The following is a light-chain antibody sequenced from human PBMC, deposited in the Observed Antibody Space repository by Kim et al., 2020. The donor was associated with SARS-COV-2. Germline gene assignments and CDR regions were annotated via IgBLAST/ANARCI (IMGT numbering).Light chain of an antibody. V-gene: IGLV2-23*02. CDR3: CSYAGSSTSVV. Sequence: QSITISCTGTRSDVGSYNLVSWYQQNPGKAPKLLIYEVSKRPSGVSNRFSGSKSGNTASLTISGLQAEDEADYYCCSYAGSSTSVVFGGGTQLTVL. J-gene: IGLJ2*01. CDR1: RSDVGSYNL. CDR2: EVS.